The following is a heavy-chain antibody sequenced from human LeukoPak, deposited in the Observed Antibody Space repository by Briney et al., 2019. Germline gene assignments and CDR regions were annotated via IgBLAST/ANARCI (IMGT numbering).Heavy chain of an antibody. V-gene: IGHV1-3*02. Sequence: GASVKVSCKASGYSFTNYALHWVRQAPGQRFEWMGWTNGATGNTRFSQDFQGRLTITIDTSASTSYMELSSLRSEDTAVYYCARSPGGNARTWLDYWGQGALVTVSS. CDR1: GYSFTNYA. D-gene: IGHD4-23*01. J-gene: IGHJ4*02. CDR3: ARSPGGNARTWLDY. CDR2: TNGATGNT.